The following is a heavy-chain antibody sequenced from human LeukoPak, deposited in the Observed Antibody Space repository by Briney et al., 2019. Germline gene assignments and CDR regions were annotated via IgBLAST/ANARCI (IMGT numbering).Heavy chain of an antibody. V-gene: IGHV4-39*07. J-gene: IGHJ4*02. CDR1: GGSISSRSYY. CDR3: ARGLAAAGTSRGGFD. Sequence: SETLSLTCSVSGGSISSRSYYLGWIRQATGEGLEWIGTIYYSGSTYYNPSLKSRVTISVDTSKNQFSLKLSSVTAADTAVYYCARGLAAAGTSRGGFDWGQGTLVTVSS. D-gene: IGHD6-13*01. CDR2: IYYSGST.